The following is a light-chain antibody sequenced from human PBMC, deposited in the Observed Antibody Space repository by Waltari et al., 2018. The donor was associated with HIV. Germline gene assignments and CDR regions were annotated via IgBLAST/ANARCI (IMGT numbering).Light chain of an antibody. Sequence: QSALTQPASVSGSPGQSITISCTGSSSDVGAYNYVSWYQQHPGKAPKLVIYDVSNRPSGVSNRFSGSKSGNTASLTISGLQTEDEADYYRNSYSTTYTPCVFGTGTRVTVL. CDR3: NSYSTTYTPCV. J-gene: IGLJ1*01. CDR2: DVS. CDR1: SSDVGAYNY. V-gene: IGLV2-14*01.